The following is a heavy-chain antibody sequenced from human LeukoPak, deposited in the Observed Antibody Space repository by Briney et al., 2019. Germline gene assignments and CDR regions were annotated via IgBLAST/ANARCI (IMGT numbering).Heavy chain of an antibody. CDR3: ARVPDCSSNSCFAFDI. Sequence: ASVKVSCKASGGTFSSYAISWVRQAPGQGLEWMGGIIPIFGTANYAQKFQGRVTITTDESTSTAYMELSSLRSEDTAVYYCARVPDCSSNSCFAFDIWGQGTMVTVSS. V-gene: IGHV1-69*05. CDR2: IIPIFGTA. J-gene: IGHJ3*02. D-gene: IGHD2-2*01. CDR1: GGTFSSYA.